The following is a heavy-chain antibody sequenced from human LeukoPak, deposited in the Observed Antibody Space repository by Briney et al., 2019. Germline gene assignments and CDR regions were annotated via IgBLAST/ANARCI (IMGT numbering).Heavy chain of an antibody. CDR1: GFTFSSYW. J-gene: IGHJ4*02. Sequence: GGSLRLSCAASGFTFSSYWMHWVPQPPGRGLVWVSRIKSDGSSTNYADSVKGRFTISRDNAKNTLYLQMNSLRAEDTAVYYCARDLNWDLFDYWGQGTLVTVSS. V-gene: IGHV3-74*01. CDR2: IKSDGSST. D-gene: IGHD1-1*01. CDR3: ARDLNWDLFDY.